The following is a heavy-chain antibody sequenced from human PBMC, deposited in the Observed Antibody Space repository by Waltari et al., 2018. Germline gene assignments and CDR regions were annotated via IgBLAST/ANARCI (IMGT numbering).Heavy chain of an antibody. J-gene: IGHJ4*02. CDR2: SIHIFGTA. CDR1: GGTFSSYA. Sequence: QVQLVQSGAEVKKPGSSVKVSCKASGGTFSSYAISWVRQAPGQGLELMGGSIHIFGTANDAQVLQDRVTMTADESTSTACRELSSLRSEDTAVYYCARDSSSKGSGSHNVWGQGTLVTVSS. V-gene: IGHV1-69*01. D-gene: IGHD3-10*01. CDR3: ARDSSSKGSGSHNV.